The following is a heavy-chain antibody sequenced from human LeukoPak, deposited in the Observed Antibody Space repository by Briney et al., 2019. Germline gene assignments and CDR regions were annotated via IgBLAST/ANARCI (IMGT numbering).Heavy chain of an antibody. Sequence: PGGSLRLSCAASGFTFSSYAMSWVRQAPGKGLEWVSAISGSGGSAYYADSVKGRFTISRDNSKSTLYLQMNSLRAEDTAVYYCASGVPAANHGMDVWGQGTTVTVSS. CDR1: GFTFSSYA. D-gene: IGHD2-2*01. CDR3: ASGVPAANHGMDV. CDR2: ISGSGGSA. J-gene: IGHJ6*02. V-gene: IGHV3-23*01.